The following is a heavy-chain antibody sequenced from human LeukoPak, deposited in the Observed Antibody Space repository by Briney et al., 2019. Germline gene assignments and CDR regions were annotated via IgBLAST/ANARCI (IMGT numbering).Heavy chain of an antibody. CDR2: IHPDSSDK. V-gene: IGHV3-7*03. CDR3: TRLPRGTAGDY. D-gene: IGHD1-14*01. J-gene: IGHJ4*02. CDR1: GFTFRHSW. Sequence: GGSLRLSCAASGFTFRHSWLSWIRQTPGKGLEWVANIHPDSSDKFYVDSMEGRFTISRDNTKNSLYLQIDNVRADDTGLYYCTRLPRGTAGDYWGQGVPVIVSS.